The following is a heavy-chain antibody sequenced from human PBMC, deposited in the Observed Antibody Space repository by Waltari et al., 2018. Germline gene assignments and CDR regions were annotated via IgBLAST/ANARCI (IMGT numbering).Heavy chain of an antibody. CDR3: ARGFVATAGNNWFDP. D-gene: IGHD6-13*01. V-gene: IGHV1-46*01. CDR2: GAAT. J-gene: IGHJ5*02. Sequence: GAATTYAEKFQGRFVMTTDTSTSTAYLELRNLRSEDTAVYYCARGFVATAGNNWFDPWGQGTLVTVSS.